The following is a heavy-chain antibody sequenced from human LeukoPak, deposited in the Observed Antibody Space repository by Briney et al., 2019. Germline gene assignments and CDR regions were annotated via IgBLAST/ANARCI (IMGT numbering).Heavy chain of an antibody. Sequence: ASVKVSCKASGGTFSSYAISWVRQAPGQGLEWMGGIIPIFGTANYAQKFQGRDTITADESTSTAYMELSSLRSEDTAVYYCARVGDYYDIDYWGQGTLVTVSS. V-gene: IGHV1-69*01. CDR2: IIPIFGTA. CDR1: GGTFSSYA. J-gene: IGHJ4*02. D-gene: IGHD3-22*01. CDR3: ARVGDYYDIDY.